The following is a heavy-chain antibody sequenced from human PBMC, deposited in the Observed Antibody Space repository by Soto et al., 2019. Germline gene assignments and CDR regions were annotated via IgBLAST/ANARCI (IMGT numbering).Heavy chain of an antibody. CDR2: IYHSGST. Sequence: QVQLLESGPGLVKPSETLSLICTVSGGSIRSSHWWSWVRQPPGKGLERIGEIYHSGSTNLDPSRKSRVTLSVDKSKNQFSLKLTSVTAADTAVYYCARDKATVGGYNLYDPWGQGILVTVSS. D-gene: IGHD3-16*01. J-gene: IGHJ5*02. CDR1: GGSIRSSHW. CDR3: ARDKATVGGYNLYDP. V-gene: IGHV4-4*02.